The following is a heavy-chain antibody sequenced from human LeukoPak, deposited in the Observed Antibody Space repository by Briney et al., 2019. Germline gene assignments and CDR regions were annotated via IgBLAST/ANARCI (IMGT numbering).Heavy chain of an antibody. Sequence: GGSLRLSCAASGFTFSNYWMHWVRQAPGKGLVWVSRISYDGSSTNYADSVKGRFTISRDNAKNTLYLQMNSLRAENTAVYYCARRSAAKDAFDFWGQGTMVTVSS. CDR3: ARRSAAKDAFDF. V-gene: IGHV3-74*01. CDR2: ISYDGSST. J-gene: IGHJ3*01. D-gene: IGHD6-25*01. CDR1: GFTFSNYW.